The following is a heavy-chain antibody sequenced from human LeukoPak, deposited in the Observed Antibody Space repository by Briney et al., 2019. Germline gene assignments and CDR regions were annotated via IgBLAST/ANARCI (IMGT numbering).Heavy chain of an antibody. Sequence: TRYSPSFQGQVTISADKSISTAYLQWSSLKASDTAMYYCARLRSIAARGGFDYRGQGTLVTVSS. CDR2: T. V-gene: IGHV5-51*01. D-gene: IGHD6-6*01. J-gene: IGHJ4*02. CDR3: ARLRSIAARGGFDY.